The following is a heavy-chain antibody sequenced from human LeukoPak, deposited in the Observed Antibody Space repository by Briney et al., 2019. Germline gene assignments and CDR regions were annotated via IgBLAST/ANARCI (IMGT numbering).Heavy chain of an antibody. CDR1: GFSFSSYS. CDR2: TSSGSKYI. D-gene: IGHD5-18*01. Sequence: PGGSLTLSCAASGFSFSSYSMNWVRQAPGKGLEWVSSTSSGSKYIYNADSLKGRFTISRDNAKNSLYLQMNSLRAEDAAVYYCARALSYSYGSMDFWGQGTLVIVSS. V-gene: IGHV3-21*01. J-gene: IGHJ4*02. CDR3: ARALSYSYGSMDF.